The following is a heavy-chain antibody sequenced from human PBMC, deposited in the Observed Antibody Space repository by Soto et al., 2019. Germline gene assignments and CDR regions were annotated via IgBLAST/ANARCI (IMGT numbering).Heavy chain of an antibody. D-gene: IGHD3-22*01. V-gene: IGHV1-18*04. Sequence: QVQLVQSGAEVKKPGASVKVSCKASGYTFTSYGISWVRQAPGQGLEWMGWISAYNGNTNYAQKLQGRVTMTTDTSTSTAYMELRSLRSDDTAVYYCARTYYYDRSGYRGGYYGMDVWGQGTTVTVSS. CDR2: ISAYNGNT. CDR1: GYTFTSYG. J-gene: IGHJ6*02. CDR3: ARTYYYDRSGYRGGYYGMDV.